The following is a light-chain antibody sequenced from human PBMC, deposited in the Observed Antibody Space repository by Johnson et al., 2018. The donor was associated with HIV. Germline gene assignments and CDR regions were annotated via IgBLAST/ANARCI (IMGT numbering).Light chain of an antibody. V-gene: IGLV1-51*02. CDR3: GAWDSSLNAYV. CDR1: TSNIGDHS. J-gene: IGLJ1*01. CDR2: DND. Sequence: QSVLTQPPSVSAAPGRWVTVSCSGTTSNIGDHSVSWFQHLPGAAPKLLIYDNDRRPSGVPDRFSGSKSAASATLDITGLQSGDEGDYYCGAWDSSLNAYVFGAGTKVTVL.